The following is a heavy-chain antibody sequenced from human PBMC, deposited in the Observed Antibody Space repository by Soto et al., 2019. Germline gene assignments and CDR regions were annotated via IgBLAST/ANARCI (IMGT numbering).Heavy chain of an antibody. CDR1: GFTFSSYA. CDR3: AYSSTPFDY. J-gene: IGHJ4*02. Sequence: EVQLLESGGGWVQPGGSLRLSCAASGFTFSSYAMSWVNQAPGKGLEWVPAMSGSGGSTYYADSVKGRFTISRDNSKNTRYLHMNSLRAEDTAVYYCAYSSTPFDYWGQGTLVTVSS. CDR2: MSGSGGST. D-gene: IGHD6-13*01. V-gene: IGHV3-23*01.